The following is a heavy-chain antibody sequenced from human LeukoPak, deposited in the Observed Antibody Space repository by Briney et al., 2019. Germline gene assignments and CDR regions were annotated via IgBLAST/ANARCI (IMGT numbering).Heavy chain of an antibody. Sequence: PSETLSLTCTVSGASISSYYWSWIRQSPGKGLEWIAYISSSGSTKYNPSLKSRLTLSVDTSKNQFSLKLTSMTAADTAVYYCSRGQQWFDPWGQGTLVTVSS. V-gene: IGHV4-59*08. J-gene: IGHJ5*02. CDR3: SRGQQWFDP. CDR1: GASISSYY. CDR2: ISSSGST.